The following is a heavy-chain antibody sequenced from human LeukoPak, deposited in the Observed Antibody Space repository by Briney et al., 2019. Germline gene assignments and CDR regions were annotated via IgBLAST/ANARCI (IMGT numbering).Heavy chain of an antibody. V-gene: IGHV3-23*01. J-gene: IGHJ3*02. Sequence: GGSLRLSCAASGFTFSSYAMSWVRQAPGKGLEWVSAISGSGGSTYYADSAKGRFTISRDNSKNTLYLQMNSLRAEDTAVYYCAKSNSMIVVVDAFDIWGQGTMVTVSS. CDR3: AKSNSMIVVVDAFDI. D-gene: IGHD3-22*01. CDR1: GFTFSSYA. CDR2: ISGSGGST.